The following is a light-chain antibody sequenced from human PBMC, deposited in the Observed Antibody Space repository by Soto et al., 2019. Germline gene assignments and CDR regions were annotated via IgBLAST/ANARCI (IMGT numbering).Light chain of an antibody. J-gene: IGKJ4*01. CDR2: AAS. Sequence: DIQMTQSPSPLSASVGERVTITCRASQPINRWLAWYQQKPGKAPKLLIYAASSLHTRVPLRFSGSGSGTDFSLTISSLQPEDFATYYCKQSKSFPLTFGGGTKVDIK. V-gene: IGKV1-12*01. CDR1: QPINRW. CDR3: KQSKSFPLT.